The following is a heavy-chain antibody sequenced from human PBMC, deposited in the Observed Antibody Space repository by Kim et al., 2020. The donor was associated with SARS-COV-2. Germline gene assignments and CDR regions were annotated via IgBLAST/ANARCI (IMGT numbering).Heavy chain of an antibody. CDR3: AREGAYYDILTGYYYYFDY. V-gene: IGHV1-2*04. D-gene: IGHD3-9*01. J-gene: IGHJ4*02. Sequence: ASVKVSCKASGYTFTGYYMHWVRQAPGQGLEWMGWINPNSGGTNYAQKFQGWVTMTRDTSISTAYMELSRLRSDDTAVYYCAREGAYYDILTGYYYYFDYWGQGTLVTVSS. CDR1: GYTFTGYY. CDR2: INPNSGGT.